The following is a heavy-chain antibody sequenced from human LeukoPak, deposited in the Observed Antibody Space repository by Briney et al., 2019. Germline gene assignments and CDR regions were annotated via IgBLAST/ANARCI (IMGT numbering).Heavy chain of an antibody. CDR2: VSGYNGHT. J-gene: IGHJ6*03. Sequence: ASVKVSCKASGYTFTSYGISWVRQAPGQGLEWMGLVSGYNGHTSYPQKFQGRVTLTTDTSTSTAYMELRSLRSDDTAVYYRARDGRSDYTTSYYSYYMDVWGKGTTVSVSS. D-gene: IGHD4-11*01. V-gene: IGHV1-18*01. CDR3: ARDGRSDYTTSYYSYYMDV. CDR1: GYTFTSYG.